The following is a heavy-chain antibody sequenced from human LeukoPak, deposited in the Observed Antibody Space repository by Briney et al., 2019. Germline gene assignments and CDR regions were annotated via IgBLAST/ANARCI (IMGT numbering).Heavy chain of an antibody. D-gene: IGHD3-22*01. Sequence: GGSLRLSCAASGFTFSSYAMSWVRQAPGKGLEWVSAISGSGGSTYYADSVKGRFTISRDNSKNTLYLQMNSLRAEDTAVYYCAKDYYDSSGYYYFDYWGQGTLVTVSS. CDR1: GFTFSSYA. CDR2: ISGSGGST. J-gene: IGHJ4*02. CDR3: AKDYYDSSGYYYFDY. V-gene: IGHV3-23*01.